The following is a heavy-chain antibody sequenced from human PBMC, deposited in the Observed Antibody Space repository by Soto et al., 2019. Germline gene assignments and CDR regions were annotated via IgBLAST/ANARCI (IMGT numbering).Heavy chain of an antibody. CDR3: ARHGVARNYYGSGRDSYYYYYMDV. J-gene: IGHJ6*03. CDR2: NYYSGST. V-gene: IGHV4-39*01. Sequence: PSETLSLTCTVSGGSISSSYCCWGWLRQPPGQGRKWNGNNYYSGSTNYNPSLKSRVTISVDTSKNQFSLKLSSVTAADTAVYYCARHGVARNYYGSGRDSYYYYYMDVWGKGTTVTVSS. CDR1: GGSISSSYCC. D-gene: IGHD3-10*01.